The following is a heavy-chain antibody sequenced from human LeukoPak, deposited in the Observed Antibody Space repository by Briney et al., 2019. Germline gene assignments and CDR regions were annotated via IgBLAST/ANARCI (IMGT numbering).Heavy chain of an antibody. V-gene: IGHV5-51*03. CDR2: IYPGDPDT. D-gene: IGHD3-10*01. CDR1: GYMFTSYW. J-gene: IGHJ5*02. CDR3: AMVRGVKVSWFDP. Sequence: KPGESLKISCKGSGYMFTSYWIAWVRQMPGKGLEWMGIIYPGDPDTRYSPSFQGQVIISADKSINTAYLQWSSLKASDTAMYYCAMVRGVKVSWFDPWGQGTLVTVSS.